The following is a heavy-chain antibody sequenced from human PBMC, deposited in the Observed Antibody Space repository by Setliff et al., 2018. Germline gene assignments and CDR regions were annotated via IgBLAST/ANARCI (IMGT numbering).Heavy chain of an antibody. J-gene: IGHJ6*03. V-gene: IGHV1-18*01. Sequence: ASVKVSCKASGYIFNTFGINWMRRAPGQGLEWIGWISPYDGDTKYAQNLQGRVTLTTDTSTSTAYVEVRSLRSDDTAVYYCARSPPNRGVGQGHHMDVWGKGTTVTVS. D-gene: IGHD1-26*01. CDR1: GYIFNTFG. CDR3: ARSPPNRGVGQGHHMDV. CDR2: ISPYDGDT.